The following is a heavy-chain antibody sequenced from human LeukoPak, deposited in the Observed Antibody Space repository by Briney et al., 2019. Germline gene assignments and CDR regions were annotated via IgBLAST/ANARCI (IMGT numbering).Heavy chain of an antibody. CDR2: ISYDGSNK. D-gene: IGHD3-9*01. J-gene: IGHJ4*02. CDR3: ARDPLVYYFDY. V-gene: IGHV3-30-3*01. CDR1: GFTFSDYW. Sequence: GSLRLSCAASGFTFSDYWMTWVRQAPGKGLEWVAVISYDGSNKYYADSVKGRFTISRDNSKNTLYPQMNSLRAEDTAVYYCARDPLVYYFDYWGQGTLVTVSS.